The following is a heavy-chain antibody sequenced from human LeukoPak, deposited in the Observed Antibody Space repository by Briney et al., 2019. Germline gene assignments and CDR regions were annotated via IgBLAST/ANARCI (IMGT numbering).Heavy chain of an antibody. J-gene: IGHJ6*03. D-gene: IGHD6-13*01. CDR3: VRRGSSSFYYYYYIDV. CDR2: INHSGST. Sequence: SETLSLTCAVYGGSFSGYYWSWIRQPPGKGLEWMGEINHSGSTNYNPSLKSRVTISVDTSKNQFSLKLSSVTAADTAVYYCVRRGSSSFYYYYYIDVWGKGTPVTVSS. CDR1: GGSFSGYY. V-gene: IGHV4-34*01.